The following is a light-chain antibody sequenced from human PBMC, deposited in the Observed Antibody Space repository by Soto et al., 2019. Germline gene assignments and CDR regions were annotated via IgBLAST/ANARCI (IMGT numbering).Light chain of an antibody. CDR3: QQYGRSPPYT. J-gene: IGKJ2*01. CDR1: QSVSSNY. CDR2: GAS. Sequence: EIVLTQSPGTLSLSPGERATLSCRASQSVSSNYLAWYQQKPGQAPRLVIYGASNRATGIPDRFSGSGSGTDFTLTMSRLETGDFAVYYCQQYGRSPPYTFGQGTKLQIK. V-gene: IGKV3-20*01.